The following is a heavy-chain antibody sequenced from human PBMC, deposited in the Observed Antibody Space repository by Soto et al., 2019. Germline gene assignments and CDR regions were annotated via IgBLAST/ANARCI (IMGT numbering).Heavy chain of an antibody. CDR1: GGTFSSYT. J-gene: IGHJ4*02. V-gene: IGHV1-69*02. CDR2: IIPILGIA. D-gene: IGHD3-22*01. Sequence: QVQLVQSGAEVKKPGSSVKVSCKASGGTFSSYTISWVRQAPGQGLEWMGRIIPILGIANYAQKFQGRVTITADKSTSTASMELTTLRSEDTAVYYCASRYDSSDYWGQGTLVTVSS. CDR3: ASRYDSSDY.